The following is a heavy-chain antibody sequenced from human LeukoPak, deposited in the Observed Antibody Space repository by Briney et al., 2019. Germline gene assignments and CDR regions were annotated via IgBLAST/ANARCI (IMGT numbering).Heavy chain of an antibody. D-gene: IGHD2-2*01. CDR2: IIPIFGTA. V-gene: IGHV1-69*05. J-gene: IGHJ4*02. CDR3: AREGKLYYALDY. Sequence: GASVKVSCKASGGTFSSYAISWVRQAPGQGLEWMGGIIPIFGTANYAQKFQGRVTITTDESTSTAYMELSSLRSEDTAVYYCAREGKLYYALDYWGQGTLVTVSS. CDR1: GGTFSSYA.